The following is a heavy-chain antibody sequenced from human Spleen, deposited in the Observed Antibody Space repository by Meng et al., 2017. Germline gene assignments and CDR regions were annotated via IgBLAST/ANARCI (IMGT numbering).Heavy chain of an antibody. V-gene: IGHV4-34*01. D-gene: IGHD4-11*01. CDR3: ARGPTTMAHDFDY. CDR2: INHSGST. Sequence: VLCQLWGAGVLKPAGPLSLTCAVDGWSFIGNYWSGIRQPPGKGLVWIGEINHSGSTNYNPSLESRATISVDTSQNNLSLKLSSVTAADSAVYYCARGPTTMAHDFDYWGQGTLVTVSS. J-gene: IGHJ4*02. CDR1: GWSFIGNY.